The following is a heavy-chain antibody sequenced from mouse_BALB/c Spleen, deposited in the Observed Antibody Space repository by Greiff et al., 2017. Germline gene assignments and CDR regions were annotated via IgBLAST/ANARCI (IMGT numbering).Heavy chain of an antibody. V-gene: IGHV2-6-7*01. D-gene: IGHD2-1*01. J-gene: IGHJ1*01. CDR3: AKPGGNYWYFDV. CDR2: IWGDGST. Sequence: QVQLKESGPGLVAPSQSLSITCTVSGFSLTGYGVNWVRQPPGKGLEWLGMIWGDGSTDYNSALKSRLSISKDNSKSQVFLKLNSLQTDDTATYYCAKPGGNYWYFDVWGAGTTVTVSS. CDR1: GFSLTGYG.